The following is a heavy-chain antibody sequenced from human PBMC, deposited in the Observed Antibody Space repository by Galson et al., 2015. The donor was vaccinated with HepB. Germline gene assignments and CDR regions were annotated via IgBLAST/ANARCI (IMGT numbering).Heavy chain of an antibody. V-gene: IGHV2-26*01. J-gene: IGHJ6*04. CDR1: GFSLSNARMG. CDR2: IFSNDEK. D-gene: IGHD3-3*01. CDR3: ARMKGRFLEWFVDV. Sequence: PALVKPTQTLTLTCTVSGFSLSNARMGVSWIRQPPGKALEWLAHIFSNDEKSYSTSLKSRLTISKDTSKSQVVLTMTNMDPVDTATYYCARMKGRFLEWFVDVWGKGTTVTVSS.